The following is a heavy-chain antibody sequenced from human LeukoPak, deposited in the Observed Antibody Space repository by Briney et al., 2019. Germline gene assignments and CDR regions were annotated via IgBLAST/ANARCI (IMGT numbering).Heavy chain of an antibody. CDR1: GFTFSTYA. V-gene: IGHV3-23*01. Sequence: GGSLGLSCTASGFTFSTYAMSWVRQAPGKGLEWVSAISGSGGSTYYADSVEGRFTISRDNSKNTLYLQMNSLRAEDTAVYYCAKVAAAGPPHYWGQGTLVTVSS. CDR2: ISGSGGST. J-gene: IGHJ4*02. D-gene: IGHD6-13*01. CDR3: AKVAAAGPPHY.